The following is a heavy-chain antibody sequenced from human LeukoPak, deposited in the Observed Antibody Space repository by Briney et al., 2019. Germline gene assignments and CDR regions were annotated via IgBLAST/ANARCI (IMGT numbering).Heavy chain of an antibody. CDR2: IKQDGSEK. Sequence: GGSLRLSCAASGFTFSRYWMTWVRQAPGKGLEGVANIKQDGSEKYYVDSVKGRFTISRDNAKNSLYLQMNSLRAEDTAVYYCVAYYDILTGYKYWGQGTLVTVSS. CDR1: GFTFSRYW. D-gene: IGHD3-9*01. CDR3: VAYYDILTGYKY. V-gene: IGHV3-7*01. J-gene: IGHJ4*02.